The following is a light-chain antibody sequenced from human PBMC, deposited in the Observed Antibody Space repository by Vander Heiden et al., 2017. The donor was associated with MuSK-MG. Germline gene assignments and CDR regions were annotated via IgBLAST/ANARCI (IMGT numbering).Light chain of an antibody. CDR3: QQSYTTPIFT. J-gene: IGKJ3*01. Sequence: DIQMTQSPLSLSASVGDRVTLTCRASENINNYLNWYQKRPGKAPKLLIFAASRLESGVPSRFSGSGSGTDFTLTITSLQPEDFATYYCQQSYTTPIFTFGPGTKVDIK. CDR1: ENINNY. CDR2: AAS. V-gene: IGKV1-39*01.